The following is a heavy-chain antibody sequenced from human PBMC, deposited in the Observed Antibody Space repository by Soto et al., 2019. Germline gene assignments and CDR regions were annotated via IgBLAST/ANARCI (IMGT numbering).Heavy chain of an antibody. CDR1: GCSVGSGSFY. V-gene: IGHV4-61*01. CDR3: ARWVGATSFDY. J-gene: IGHJ4*02. D-gene: IGHD1-26*01. Sequence: SETLSLTCTFSGCSVGSGSFYWSWIRQPPGKGLEWIGYIYNIGSTNYNPSLRSRVTMSIDTSQEQFSLKVSSVTATDTAVYYCARWVGATSFDYRGQGTLVTVSS. CDR2: IYNIGST.